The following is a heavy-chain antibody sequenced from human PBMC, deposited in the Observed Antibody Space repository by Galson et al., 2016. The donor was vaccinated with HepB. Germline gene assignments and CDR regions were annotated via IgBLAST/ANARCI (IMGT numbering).Heavy chain of an antibody. CDR3: VKGSRLRFLEWSWGYFDY. Sequence: SLRLSCAASGFTFSTYPMHWVRQAPGKGLEYVAAISSNVGTTCYAGSVKGRFTITRDNSKNTLYLQMSSLRAEDSAVYYCVKGSRLRFLEWSWGYFDYWGQGTLVTVSS. V-gene: IGHV3-64D*06. D-gene: IGHD3-3*01. CDR2: ISSNVGTT. CDR1: GFTFSTYP. J-gene: IGHJ4*02.